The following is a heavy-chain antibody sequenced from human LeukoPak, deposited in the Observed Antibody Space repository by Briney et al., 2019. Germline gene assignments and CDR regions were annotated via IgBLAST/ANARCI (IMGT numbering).Heavy chain of an antibody. V-gene: IGHV4-39*02. Sequence: SETLSLTCTVSGGSISSSSYYWGWIRQPPGKGLEWIGSIYYSGSTYYNPCLKSRVTISVDTSKNQFSLKLSSVTAADTAVYYCAGELRYFGPLVGYFDYWGQGTLVTVSS. CDR3: AGELRYFGPLVGYFDY. D-gene: IGHD3-9*01. CDR1: GGSISSSSYY. J-gene: IGHJ4*02. CDR2: IYYSGST.